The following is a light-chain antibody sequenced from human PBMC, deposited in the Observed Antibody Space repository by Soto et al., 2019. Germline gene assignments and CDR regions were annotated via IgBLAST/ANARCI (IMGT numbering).Light chain of an antibody. V-gene: IGKV3-15*01. CDR3: QQYNSWLWT. J-gene: IGKJ1*01. Sequence: EIVMTQSPATLSVSPGERASLSCRASQSISSRYLAWYQQKPGQAPRLLIYGASTRATGIPARFSGSGSGTEFTLIISSLQSEDSAVYYCQQYNSWLWTFGQGTKVDI. CDR1: QSISSRY. CDR2: GAS.